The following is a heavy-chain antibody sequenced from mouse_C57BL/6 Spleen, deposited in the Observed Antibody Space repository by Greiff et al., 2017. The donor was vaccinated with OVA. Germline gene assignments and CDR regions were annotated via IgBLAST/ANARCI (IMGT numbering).Heavy chain of an antibody. J-gene: IGHJ4*01. V-gene: IGHV5-9-1*02. CDR1: GFTFSSYA. CDR3: TRDLGDYAMDY. CDR2: ISSGGDYI. D-gene: IGHD4-1*01. Sequence: EVHLVESGEGLVKPGGSLKLSCAASGFTFSSYAMSWVRQTPEKRLEWVAYISSGGDYIYYADTVKGRFTISRDNARNTLYLQMSSLKSEDTAMYYCTRDLGDYAMDYWGQGTSVTVSS.